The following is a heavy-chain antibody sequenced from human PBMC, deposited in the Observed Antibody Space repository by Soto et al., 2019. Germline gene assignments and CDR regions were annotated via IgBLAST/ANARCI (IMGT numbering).Heavy chain of an antibody. V-gene: IGHV3-23*01. J-gene: IGHJ4*02. CDR3: AKRLSITMVRGVRGYFDY. CDR1: EFTFSSYA. D-gene: IGHD3-10*01. Sequence: EVQLLESGGGLVQPGGSLRLSCAASEFTFSSYAMNWVRQAPGKGLEWVSGISGSGSRTDYADSVKGRFTISRDNSKNTLELEMNSLRAEDTAVYYCAKRLSITMVRGVRGYFDYWGQGNVVTVSS. CDR2: ISGSGSRT.